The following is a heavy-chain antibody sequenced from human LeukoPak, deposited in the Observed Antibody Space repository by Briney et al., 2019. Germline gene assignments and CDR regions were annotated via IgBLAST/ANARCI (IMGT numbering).Heavy chain of an antibody. D-gene: IGHD1-26*01. Sequence: GGSLKLSCAASGIIVSNNYMSWVRQAPGKGLEWVSVIYSGGSTYYADSVKGRFTISRDNSKNTLYLQMNSLRAEDTAVYYCAKGGGSGSYFDYWGQGTLVTVSS. CDR3: AKGGGSGSYFDY. CDR1: GIIVSNNY. V-gene: IGHV3-66*01. CDR2: IYSGGST. J-gene: IGHJ4*02.